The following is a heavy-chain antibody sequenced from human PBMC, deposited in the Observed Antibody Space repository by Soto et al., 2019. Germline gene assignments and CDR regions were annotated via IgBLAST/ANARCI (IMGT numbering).Heavy chain of an antibody. V-gene: IGHV2-70*11. CDR2: IDWDDDK. CDR1: GFSLSTSGMC. D-gene: IGHD7-27*01. Sequence: PTLVNPTQTLTLTCTFSGFSLSTSGMCVSWIRQPPGKALEWLARIDWDDDKYYSTSLKTRLTISKDTSKNQVVLTMTNMDPVDTATYYCARILSNPYYYYYMDVRGKGTTVTVSS. CDR3: ARILSNPYYYYYMDV. J-gene: IGHJ6*03.